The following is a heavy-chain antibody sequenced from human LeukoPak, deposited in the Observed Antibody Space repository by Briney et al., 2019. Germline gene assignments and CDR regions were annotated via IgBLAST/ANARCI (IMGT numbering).Heavy chain of an antibody. CDR3: AELGITMIGGV. Sequence: GGSLRLSCAASGFTFSNAWMSWVRQAPGKGLEWVSYISSSGSTIYYADSVKGRFTISRDNAKNSLYLQMNSLRAEDTAVYYCAELGITMIGGVWGKGTTVTVSS. CDR2: ISSSGSTI. CDR1: GFTFSNAW. V-gene: IGHV3-11*04. J-gene: IGHJ6*04. D-gene: IGHD3-10*02.